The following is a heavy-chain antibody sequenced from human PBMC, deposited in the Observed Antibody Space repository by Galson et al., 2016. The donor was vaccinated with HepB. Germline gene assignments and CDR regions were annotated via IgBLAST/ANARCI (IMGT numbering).Heavy chain of an antibody. V-gene: IGHV3-33*01. CDR2: IWYDGS. D-gene: IGHD2-15*01. CDR1: GFFFSIFG. CDR3: ARFPQGYCSGGSCFAFDI. J-gene: IGHJ3*02. Sequence: SLRLSCAASGFFFSIFGMHWVRQAPGKGLEWVAVIWYDGSIYADSVKGRFTISRDNAKNSLYLQMNSLRDEDTAVYYCARFPQGYCSGGSCFAFDIWGQGTMVTVSS.